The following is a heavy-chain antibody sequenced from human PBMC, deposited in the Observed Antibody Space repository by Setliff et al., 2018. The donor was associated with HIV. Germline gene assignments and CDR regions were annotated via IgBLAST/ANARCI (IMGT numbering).Heavy chain of an antibody. V-gene: IGHV5-51*01. CDR3: ARRASKASLDY. J-gene: IGHJ4*02. CDR1: GYTFTSYW. Sequence: GESLKISCKGSGYTFTSYWIGWVRQMPGKGLEWMGIIYPGNSAARYSPSFQGQVTISVDKSITTAYLQWSSLRASDSAMYYCARRASKASLDYWGQGTLVTVS. CDR2: IYPGNSAA.